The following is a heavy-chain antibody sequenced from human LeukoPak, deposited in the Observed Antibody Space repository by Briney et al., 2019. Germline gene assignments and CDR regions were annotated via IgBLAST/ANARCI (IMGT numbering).Heavy chain of an antibody. CDR2: ISTDGSST. D-gene: IGHD3-10*01. CDR3: AGGSRYGEDVFDI. J-gene: IGHJ3*02. V-gene: IGHV3-74*01. CDR1: GITFSSYW. Sequence: GGSLRLSCAASGITFSSYWMHWVRQAPGKGLVWVSRISTDGSSTRIADSVKGRFTISRDNAKNTLYLQMNSLRVEDTAVYSCAGGSRYGEDVFDIWGQGTMVTVSS.